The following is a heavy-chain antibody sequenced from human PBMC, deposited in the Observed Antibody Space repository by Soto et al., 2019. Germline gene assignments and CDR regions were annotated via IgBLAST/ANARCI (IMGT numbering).Heavy chain of an antibody. CDR2: IYYSGST. J-gene: IGHJ3*02. D-gene: IGHD1-1*01. Sequence: SETLSLTCTVSGGSISSGGYYWSWIRQHPGKGLEWIGYIYYSGSTYYNPSLKSRVTISVDTSKNQFSLKLSSVTAADTAVYYCARALNEDHDAFDIWGQGTMVTVSS. CDR3: ARALNEDHDAFDI. V-gene: IGHV4-31*03. CDR1: GGSISSGGYY.